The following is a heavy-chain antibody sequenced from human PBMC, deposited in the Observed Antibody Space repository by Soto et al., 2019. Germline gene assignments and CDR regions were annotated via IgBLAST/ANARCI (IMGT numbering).Heavy chain of an antibody. J-gene: IGHJ4*02. CDR2: IRSKAYGGTT. CDR1: GFTFGDYA. CDR3: TIAVAGTDYYFDY. D-gene: IGHD6-19*01. V-gene: IGHV3-49*03. Sequence: LRLSCTPSGFTFGDYAMSWFRQAPGKGLEWVGFIRSKAYGGTTEYAASVKGRFTISRDDSKSIAYLQMNSLKTEDTAVYYCTIAVAGTDYYFDYWGQGTLVTVYS.